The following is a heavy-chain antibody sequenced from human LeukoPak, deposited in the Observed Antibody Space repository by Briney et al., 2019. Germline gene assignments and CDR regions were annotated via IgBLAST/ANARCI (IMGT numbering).Heavy chain of an antibody. D-gene: IGHD4-23*01. Sequence: SETLSLTCTVSAGSISSYYWSWIRQPPGKGLEWIGYIYYSGSTNYNPSLKSRVTISVDTSKNQFSLKLSSVTAADTAVYYCARVQAYGGKGYFDYWGQGTLVTVS. CDR3: ARVQAYGGKGYFDY. J-gene: IGHJ4*02. CDR2: IYYSGST. V-gene: IGHV4-59*01. CDR1: AGSISSYY.